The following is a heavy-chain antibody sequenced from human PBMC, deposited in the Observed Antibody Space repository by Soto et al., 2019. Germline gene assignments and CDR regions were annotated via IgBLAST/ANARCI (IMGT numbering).Heavy chain of an antibody. Sequence: PSETLSLTCTVSGGSISSGGYYWSWIRQHPGKGLEWIGYIYYSGSTYYNPSLKSRVTISVDTSKNQFSLKLSSVTAADTAVYYCARVSSVGAPFWLDPWGQGTLVTVSS. CDR2: IYYSGST. D-gene: IGHD1-26*01. CDR1: GGSISSGGYY. CDR3: ARVSSVGAPFWLDP. J-gene: IGHJ5*02. V-gene: IGHV4-31*02.